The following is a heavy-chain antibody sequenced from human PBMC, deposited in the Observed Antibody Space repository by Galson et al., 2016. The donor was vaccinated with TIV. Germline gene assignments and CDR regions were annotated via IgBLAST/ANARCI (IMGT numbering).Heavy chain of an antibody. CDR3: ARDRIVDATYYYYYYGMDV. D-gene: IGHD1-26*01. J-gene: IGHJ6*02. Sequence: SLRLSCAASGLSASINYMTWVRQAPGKGLEWVSLISDGGRTFYPDSVKGRFTISRDKSKNTLFLQMNSLRVEDTAVYYCARDRIVDATYYYYYYGMDVWGQGTAVTVSS. CDR2: ISDGGRT. CDR1: GLSASINY. V-gene: IGHV3-66*02.